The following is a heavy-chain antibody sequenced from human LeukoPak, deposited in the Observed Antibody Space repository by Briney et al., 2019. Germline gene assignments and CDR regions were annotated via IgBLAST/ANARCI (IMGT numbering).Heavy chain of an antibody. Sequence: GGSLRLSCAASGFTFNTYWMSWVRQSPGKGLEWVANIKSDGSEKHYVDSVRGRFTISRDNAKNSLYLQMNSLRAEDTAVYYCARVQDSYGHTPFDYWGQGTLVTVSS. J-gene: IGHJ4*02. D-gene: IGHD5-18*01. CDR2: IKSDGSEK. CDR3: ARVQDSYGHTPFDY. CDR1: GFTFNTYW. V-gene: IGHV3-7*01.